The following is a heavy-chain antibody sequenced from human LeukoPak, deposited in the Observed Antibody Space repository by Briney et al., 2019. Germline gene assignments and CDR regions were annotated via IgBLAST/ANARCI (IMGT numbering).Heavy chain of an antibody. CDR1: GDSISSHSYF. CDR3: ARLLGGSFYFDY. J-gene: IGHJ4*02. D-gene: IGHD1-26*01. CDR2: FYYSGNT. Sequence: PSETLSLTCTVSGDSISSHSYFWGWIRQPPGKGLEWIGSFYYSGNTYYNPSLKSRVTISGDTSKRQFSLKLSSVTAADPAVYYCARLLGGSFYFDYWGQGALVTVSS. V-gene: IGHV4-39*01.